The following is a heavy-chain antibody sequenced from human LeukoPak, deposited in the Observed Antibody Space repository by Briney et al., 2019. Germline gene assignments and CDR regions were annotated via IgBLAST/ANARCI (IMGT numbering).Heavy chain of an antibody. J-gene: IGHJ6*04. CDR2: ISSSRSTT. CDR3: VELGITMIGGV. D-gene: IGHD3-10*02. V-gene: IGHV3-48*01. Sequence: GGSLRLSCAASGFTVSSNYMTWVRQAPGKGLEWISFISSSRSTTYYADSVKGRCTISRDNGKNSMYLQMHSLRAEDTAVYYCVELGITMIGGVWGKGTTVTISS. CDR1: GFTVSSNY.